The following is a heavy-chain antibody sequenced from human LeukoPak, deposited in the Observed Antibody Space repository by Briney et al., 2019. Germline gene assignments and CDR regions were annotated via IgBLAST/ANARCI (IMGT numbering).Heavy chain of an antibody. Sequence: GGSLRLSCAASGFTFSSYAMHWVRQAPGKGLEWVAVISYDGSNKYYADSVKGRFTISRDNSKNTLYLQMNSLRAEDTAVYYCAKKVHSSGWYFGYWGQGTLVTVSS. V-gene: IGHV3-30*04. D-gene: IGHD6-19*01. CDR2: ISYDGSNK. CDR3: AKKVHSSGWYFGY. CDR1: GFTFSSYA. J-gene: IGHJ4*02.